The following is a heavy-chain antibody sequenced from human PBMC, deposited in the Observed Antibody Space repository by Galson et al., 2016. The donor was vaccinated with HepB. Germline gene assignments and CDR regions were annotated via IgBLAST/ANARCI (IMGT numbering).Heavy chain of an antibody. CDR2: IKDDGSEK. CDR1: GFTFSSYW. D-gene: IGHD5/OR15-5a*01. J-gene: IGHJ4*02. V-gene: IGHV3-7*01. CDR3: ARFVRRSSVNDDY. Sequence: SLRLSCAVSGFTFSSYWMSWVRQAPGKGLEWVANIKDDGSEKYYVDSVKGRFTISRDNAKNSPYLQMNSLGAEDTAVYYCARFVRRSSVNDDYWGQGTLVTVSS.